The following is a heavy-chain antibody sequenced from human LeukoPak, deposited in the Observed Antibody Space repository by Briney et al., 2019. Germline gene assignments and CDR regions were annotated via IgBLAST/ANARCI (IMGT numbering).Heavy chain of an antibody. CDR2: ISYDGSNK. V-gene: IGHV3-30-3*01. J-gene: IGHJ3*02. CDR1: GFTFSSYA. Sequence: GGSLRLSCAASGFTFSSYAMHWVRQAPGKGLEWVAVISYDGSNKYYADSVKGRFTISRDNSKNTLYLQMNSLRAEDTAVYYCAKDTKVAVLFDSFDIWGLGTMVTVSS. D-gene: IGHD6-19*01. CDR3: AKDTKVAVLFDSFDI.